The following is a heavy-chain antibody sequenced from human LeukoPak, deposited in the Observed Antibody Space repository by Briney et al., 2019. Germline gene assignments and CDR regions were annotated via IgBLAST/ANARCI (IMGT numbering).Heavy chain of an antibody. CDR1: GGTFSSYA. D-gene: IGHD6-19*01. CDR3: ARAGIAVAGKTAGWFDP. Sequence: GASVKVSCKASGGTFSSYAISWVRQAPGQGLEWMGGIIPIFGTANYAQKFQGRVTITADKSTSTAYMELSSLRSEDTAVYYCARAGIAVAGKTAGWFDPWGQGTLVTVSS. V-gene: IGHV1-69*06. J-gene: IGHJ5*02. CDR2: IIPIFGTA.